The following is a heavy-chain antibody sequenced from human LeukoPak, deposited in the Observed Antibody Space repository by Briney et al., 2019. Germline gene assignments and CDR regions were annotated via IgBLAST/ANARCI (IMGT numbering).Heavy chain of an antibody. CDR2: INHSGST. Sequence: SETLSLTCTVSGGSISSSSYYWGWIRQPPGKGLEWIGEINHSGSTNYNPSLKSRVTISADTPKNQFSLKLSSVTAADTAVYYCARGDRDSYGFYYYYYMDVWGKGTTVTISS. D-gene: IGHD5-18*01. CDR1: GGSISSSSYY. J-gene: IGHJ6*03. CDR3: ARGDRDSYGFYYYYYMDV. V-gene: IGHV4-39*07.